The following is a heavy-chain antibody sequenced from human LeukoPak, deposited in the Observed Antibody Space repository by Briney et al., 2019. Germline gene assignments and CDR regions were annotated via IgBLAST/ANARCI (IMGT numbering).Heavy chain of an antibody. Sequence: GGTLRLTCAASGCTVDDYAMHWVRHPPGKGLEWVSLISGDAGGTYYADSVKGRFTISRDNSKNSLYLQMNSLRTEDTALYYCAKASARYYYYGMDVWGQGTTVTVSS. J-gene: IGHJ6*02. V-gene: IGHV3-43*02. CDR2: ISGDAGGT. D-gene: IGHD2-2*01. CDR1: GCTVDDYA. CDR3: AKASARYYYYGMDV.